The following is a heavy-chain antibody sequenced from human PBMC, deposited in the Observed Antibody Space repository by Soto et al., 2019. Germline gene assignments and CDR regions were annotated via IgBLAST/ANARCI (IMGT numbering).Heavy chain of an antibody. Sequence: EVQLLESGGGLVQPGGSLRLSCAASGFTFSSYAMSWVRQAPGKGLEWVSAISGSGGSTYYADSVKGRFTISRDISKNTLYLQMNSLRAEDTGVYYCAKIPQLANFVYWGQGTLVTVSS. CDR1: GFTFSSYA. CDR3: AKIPQLANFVY. V-gene: IGHV3-23*01. D-gene: IGHD6-6*01. J-gene: IGHJ4*02. CDR2: ISGSGGST.